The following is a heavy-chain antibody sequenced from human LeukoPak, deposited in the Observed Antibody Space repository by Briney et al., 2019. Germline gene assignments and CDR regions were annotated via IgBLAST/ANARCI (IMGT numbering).Heavy chain of an antibody. V-gene: IGHV3-64*04. J-gene: IGHJ3*02. CDR2: ISSNGGST. CDR3: ARDWPSEWQQLPDYDAVDI. Sequence: GGSLRLSCSASGFTFSYYAMHWVRQTAGKGLEFVSGISSNGGSTYYADSLKGRFTISRDNSKNTLDLQMNSLRADDTAVYYCARDWPSEWQQLPDYDAVDIWGQGTMVTVSS. D-gene: IGHD6-13*01. CDR1: GFTFSYYA.